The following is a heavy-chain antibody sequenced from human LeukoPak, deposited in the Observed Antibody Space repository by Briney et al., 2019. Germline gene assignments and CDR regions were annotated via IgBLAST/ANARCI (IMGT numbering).Heavy chain of an antibody. J-gene: IGHJ3*01. CDR3: AGDMQLST. CDR2: INGDGSTT. V-gene: IGHV3-74*01. D-gene: IGHD3-16*02. CDR1: GFTFSSYW. Sequence: GGSLRLSCAASGFTFSSYWVHWVRQAPGKGLVWVSRINGDGSTTSYADSVMGLFTISRDNAKNTLFLQMNSLRAEDTAVYYCAGDMQLSTWGLGTMVTVSS.